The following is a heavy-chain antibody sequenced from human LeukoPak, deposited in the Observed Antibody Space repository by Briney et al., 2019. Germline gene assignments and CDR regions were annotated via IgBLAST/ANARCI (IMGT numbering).Heavy chain of an antibody. CDR3: ASGTGPFDY. Sequence: SETLSLTCTVSGGSISSSSYYWGWIRQPPGKGLEWIGSIYYSGSTYYNPSLKSRFTISIDTSKNQFSLKLSSVTAADTAVYYCASGTGPFDYWGQGTLVTVSS. D-gene: IGHD1-1*01. J-gene: IGHJ4*02. CDR1: GGSISSSSYY. V-gene: IGHV4-39*01. CDR2: IYYSGST.